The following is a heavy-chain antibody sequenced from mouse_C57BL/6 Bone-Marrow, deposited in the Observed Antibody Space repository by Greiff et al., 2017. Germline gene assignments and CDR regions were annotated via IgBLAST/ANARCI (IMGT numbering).Heavy chain of an antibody. Sequence: EVKVVESGGGLVQSGRSLRLSCATSGFTFSDFYMEWVRQAPGKGLEWIAASRNKANDYTTEYSASVKGRFIVSRDTSQSILYLQMNALRAEDTAIYYCARDAPDGYLYFDVWGTGTTVTVSS. CDR1: GFTFSDFY. CDR3: ARDAPDGYLYFDV. V-gene: IGHV7-1*01. CDR2: SRNKANDYTT. J-gene: IGHJ1*03. D-gene: IGHD2-3*01.